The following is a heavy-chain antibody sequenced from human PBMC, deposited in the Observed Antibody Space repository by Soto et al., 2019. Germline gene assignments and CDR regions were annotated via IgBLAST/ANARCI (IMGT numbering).Heavy chain of an antibody. J-gene: IGHJ6*03. V-gene: IGHV1-3*01. CDR1: GYTFTDYA. CDR3: ARGHLAVVPVASWFYYMDV. Sequence: ASVKVSCKASGYTFTDYAVDWVHQAPGQRLEWMGWINAGNGNTRFSQNLQGRVTITRDTSARTVYMELSSLRSEDTAVYYCARGHLAVVPVASWFYYMDVWGKGTTVTVSS. D-gene: IGHD2-2*01. CDR2: INAGNGNT.